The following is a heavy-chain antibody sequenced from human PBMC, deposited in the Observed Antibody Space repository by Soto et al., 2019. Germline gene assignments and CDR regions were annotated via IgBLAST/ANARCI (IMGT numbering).Heavy chain of an antibody. V-gene: IGHV3-23*01. Sequence: GGSLRLSCAASGFTFSTYAMSWVRQAPGKGLEWVSGISGSGNSTYYADSVKGRFTISRDNSKNTLHLQMSSLRAEDTAVYYCAKDGGIAGAVEYFQHWGQGTLVTVSS. CDR2: ISGSGNST. CDR1: GFTFSTYA. D-gene: IGHD6-13*01. J-gene: IGHJ1*01. CDR3: AKDGGIAGAVEYFQH.